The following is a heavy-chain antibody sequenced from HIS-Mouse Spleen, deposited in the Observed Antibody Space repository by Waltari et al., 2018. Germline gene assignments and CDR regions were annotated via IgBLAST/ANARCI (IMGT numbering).Heavy chain of an antibody. CDR1: GCTLRSYR. V-gene: IGHV3-7*01. CDR2: IKQDGSEK. J-gene: IGHJ4*02. D-gene: IGHD6-6*01. CDR3: ARDFGSSSSYFDY. Sequence: VQLVESAAGWLQPGGALTASFAAAGCTLRSYRMSWVRRAPGNGLEWVANIKQDGSEKYYVDPVKGRFTTSRDNAKNSLYLQMNSLRAEDTAVYYCARDFGSSSSYFDYWGQGTLVTVSS.